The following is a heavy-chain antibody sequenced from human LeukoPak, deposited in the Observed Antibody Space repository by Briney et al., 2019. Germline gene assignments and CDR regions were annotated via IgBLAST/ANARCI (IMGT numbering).Heavy chain of an antibody. CDR1: GFTFSSYW. D-gene: IGHD6-13*01. J-gene: IGHJ4*02. CDR3: ARGTIAAAGYYYFDY. CDR2: IKQDGSEK. Sequence: GGSLRLSCAASGFTFSSYWMSWVRQAPRKALEWVANIKQDGSEKYYVDSVKGRFTISRDNAKNSLYLQMNSLRAEDTAVYYCARGTIAAAGYYYFDYWGQGTQVTVSS. V-gene: IGHV3-7*04.